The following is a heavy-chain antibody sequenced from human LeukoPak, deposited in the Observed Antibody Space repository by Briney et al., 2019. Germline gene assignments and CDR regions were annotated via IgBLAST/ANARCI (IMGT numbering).Heavy chain of an antibody. CDR1: GGSFSGYY. J-gene: IGHJ4*02. CDR3: ASPGNLRLEGFDY. Sequence: PSETLSLTCAVYGGSFSGYYWSLIRQPPGKGLEWIGEINHSGSTNYNPSLKSRVTISVDTSKNQFSLKLSSVTAADTAVYYCASPGNLRLEGFDYWGQGTLVTVSS. D-gene: IGHD4-23*01. V-gene: IGHV4-34*01. CDR2: INHSGST.